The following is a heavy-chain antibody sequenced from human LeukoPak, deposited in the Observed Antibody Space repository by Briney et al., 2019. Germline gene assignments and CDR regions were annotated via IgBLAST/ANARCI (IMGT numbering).Heavy chain of an antibody. CDR3: ARDPHCSSTNCPFDY. Sequence: SGTLSLTCAVSGGSISSSGWWRWVRQPPGRGLEWIGYIYRSEHTNYNPSLKSRVTMSLDKSKNQFSLKLSSVTAADTAVYYCARDPHCSSTNCPFDYWGQGTLVIVSS. V-gene: IGHV4-4*02. CDR1: GGSISSSGW. J-gene: IGHJ4*02. D-gene: IGHD2-2*01. CDR2: IYRSEHT.